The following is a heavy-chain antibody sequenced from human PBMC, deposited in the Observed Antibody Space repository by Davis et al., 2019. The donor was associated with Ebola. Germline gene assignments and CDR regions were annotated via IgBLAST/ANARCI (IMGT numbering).Heavy chain of an antibody. V-gene: IGHV4-59*01. J-gene: IGHJ4*02. CDR1: GGSISSFS. CDR2: IFYTETT. D-gene: IGHD4-17*01. Sequence: PSETLSLTCIVSGGSISSFSWSWIRQPPGKGLEWIGYIFYTETTHNPPLKSRVTITVDTSKNQFYLKLNSVTAADTAVYYCARDAADDYGVNFDYWGQGNLVTVSS. CDR3: ARDAADDYGVNFDY.